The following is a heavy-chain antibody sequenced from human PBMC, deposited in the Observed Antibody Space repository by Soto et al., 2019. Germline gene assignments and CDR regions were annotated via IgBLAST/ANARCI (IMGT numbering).Heavy chain of an antibody. CDR1: GGSVSSTSAA. CDR2: TYYRSKWYN. D-gene: IGHD1-26*01. Sequence: SQTLSLTCAISGGSVSSTSAAWKWIRQSPSRGLEWLGRTYYRSKWYNEYAVSVKSRITINPDTSKNQFSLQLNSVTPEDTAVYYCARSGNVGAVDYWGQGTLVTVSS. J-gene: IGHJ4*02. V-gene: IGHV6-1*01. CDR3: ARSGNVGAVDY.